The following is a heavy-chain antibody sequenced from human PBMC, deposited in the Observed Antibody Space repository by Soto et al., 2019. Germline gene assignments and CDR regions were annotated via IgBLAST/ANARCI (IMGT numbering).Heavy chain of an antibody. CDR2: IIPILGIA. CDR3: ARSPTMVRGVSHNYYYGMDV. CDR1: GGTFSSYT. V-gene: IGHV1-69*02. J-gene: IGHJ6*02. D-gene: IGHD3-10*01. Sequence: QVQLVQSGAEVKKPGSSVKVSCKASGGTFSSYTISWVRPAPGQGLEWMGRIIPILGIANYAQKFQGRVTITAHKSTSTDYIELSSLRSEDTAVYYCARSPTMVRGVSHNYYYGMDVWGQGTTVTVSS.